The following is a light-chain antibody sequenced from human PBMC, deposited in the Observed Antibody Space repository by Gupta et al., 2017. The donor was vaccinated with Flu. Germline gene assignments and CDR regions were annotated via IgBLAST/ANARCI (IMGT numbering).Light chain of an antibody. CDR1: SSNIGSNT. CDR2: SDN. Sequence: QSVLIQPPSASGTPGQRVTISCSGSSSNIGSNTVNWYQQLPGTAPKLLIYSDNQRPSGVPDRFSGSKSGTSASLAISGLQSEDEADYHCAAWDDSLNGYVLGTGTKVTVL. V-gene: IGLV1-44*01. J-gene: IGLJ1*01. CDR3: AAWDDSLNGYV.